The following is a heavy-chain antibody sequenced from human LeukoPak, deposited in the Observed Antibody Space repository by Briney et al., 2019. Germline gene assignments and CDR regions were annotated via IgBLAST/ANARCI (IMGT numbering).Heavy chain of an antibody. CDR2: IWYDGRNQ. Sequence: PGGSLRLSCAASGFTFSSFGMHWVRQAPGKGLEWVAVIWYDGRNQYSADSVKGRFTIPRDNSKNTLDLQMNSLRPEDTAVYYCAKERSSGTPDYWGQGTLVAVSS. CDR3: AKERSSGTPDY. CDR1: GFTFSSFG. J-gene: IGHJ4*02. D-gene: IGHD6-19*01. V-gene: IGHV3-30*02.